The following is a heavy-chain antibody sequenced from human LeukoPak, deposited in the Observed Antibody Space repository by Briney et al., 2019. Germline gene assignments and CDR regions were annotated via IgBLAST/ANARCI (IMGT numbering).Heavy chain of an antibody. D-gene: IGHD1-1*01. V-gene: IGHV4-61*02. J-gene: IGHJ4*02. CDR1: GGSISSGSYY. CDR3: ARVTEWNDFDY. CDR2: IYTSGST. Sequence: SETLSLTCTVSGGSISSGSYYWSWIRQPVGKGLEWIGRIYTSGSTNYNPFLKSRVTISVDTSKNQLSLKLSSVTAADTAVYYCARVTEWNDFDYWGQGTLVNVS.